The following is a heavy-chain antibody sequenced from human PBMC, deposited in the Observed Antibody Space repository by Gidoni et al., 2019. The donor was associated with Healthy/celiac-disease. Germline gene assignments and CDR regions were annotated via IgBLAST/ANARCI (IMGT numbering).Heavy chain of an antibody. V-gene: IGHV3-30*18. CDR2: ISYDGSNK. CDR3: AKDRRYYGSGSYYNYYYYGMDV. D-gene: IGHD3-10*01. Sequence: QVQLVESGGGVVQPGRSLRLSCAASGFTFSSYGMHWVRQAPGKGLEWVAVISYDGSNKYYADSVKGRFTISRDNSKNTLYLQMNSLRAEDTAVYYCAKDRRYYGSGSYYNYYYYGMDVWGQGTTVTVSS. J-gene: IGHJ6*02. CDR1: GFTFSSYG.